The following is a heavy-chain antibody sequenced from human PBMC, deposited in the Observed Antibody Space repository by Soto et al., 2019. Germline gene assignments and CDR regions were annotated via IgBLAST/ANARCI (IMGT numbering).Heavy chain of an antibody. Sequence: EVQLLESGGDLVQPGGSLRLSCAASGFTFSKFVMRWVRQTPGKGLEWVSTITETGGDTYYTDSVKGRFTISRDNSKNTLYLQMSSLRAEDTALYYCTKASPDRHHMDVWGQRTTVTVSS. CDR1: GFTFSKFV. J-gene: IGHJ6*02. CDR3: TKASPDRHHMDV. CDR2: ITETGGDT. V-gene: IGHV3-23*01.